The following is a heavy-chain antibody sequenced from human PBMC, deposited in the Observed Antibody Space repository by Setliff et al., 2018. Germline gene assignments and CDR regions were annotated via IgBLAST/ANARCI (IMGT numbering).Heavy chain of an antibody. CDR3: ASFAGSSWVDY. CDR2: IYHSGST. D-gene: IGHD6-13*01. Sequence: SETLSLTCAVSGGSISSSNWWSWVRQPPGKGLEWIGEIYHSGSTNYNPSLKSRVTISVDTSKNQFSLKLSSVTAADTAVYYCASFAGSSWVDYWGQGTLVTVSS. V-gene: IGHV4-4*02. CDR1: GGSISSSNW. J-gene: IGHJ4*02.